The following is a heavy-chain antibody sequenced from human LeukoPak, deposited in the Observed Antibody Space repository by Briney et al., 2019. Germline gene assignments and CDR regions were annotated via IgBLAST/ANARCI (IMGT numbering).Heavy chain of an antibody. V-gene: IGHV3-66*01. J-gene: IGHJ4*02. CDR3: ARGGDY. CDR2: IYSGGDT. Sequence: GGSLRLSCAASGFTVSSNYMGWVRQAPGKGLEWVSVIYSGGDTYYADSVKGRFTISRDNSKNMIYLEMSSLKAEDTAVYYCARGGDYWGQGTLVTVSS. CDR1: GFTVSSNY.